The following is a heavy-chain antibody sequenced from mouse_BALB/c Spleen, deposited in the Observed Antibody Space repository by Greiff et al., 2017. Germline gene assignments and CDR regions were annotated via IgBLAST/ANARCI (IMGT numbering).Heavy chain of an antibody. Sequence: QVQLKQSGAELARPGASVKLSCKASGYTFTSYWMQWVKQRPGQGLEWIGAIYPGDGDTRYTQKFKGKATLTADKSSSTAYMQLSSLASEDSAVYYCAREGYYYGSSYVRYFDVWGAGTTVTVSS. CDR2: IYPGDGDT. CDR3: AREGYYYGSSYVRYFDV. D-gene: IGHD1-1*01. J-gene: IGHJ1*01. V-gene: IGHV1-87*01. CDR1: GYTFTSYW.